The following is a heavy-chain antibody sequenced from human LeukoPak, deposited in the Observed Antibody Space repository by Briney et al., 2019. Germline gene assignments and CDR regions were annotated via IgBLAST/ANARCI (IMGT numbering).Heavy chain of an antibody. CDR2: ISDSGGST. J-gene: IGHJ5*02. CDR1: GFTFSSYG. V-gene: IGHV3-23*01. CDR3: AKMAWYDSSGGWFDP. D-gene: IGHD3-22*01. Sequence: GGSLRLSCAASGFTFSSYGMSWVRQAPGKGLEWVSAISDSGGSTYYADSVKGRFTISRDNSKNTLYLQMNGLRAEDTAVYYCAKMAWYDSSGGWFDPWGQGTLVTVSP.